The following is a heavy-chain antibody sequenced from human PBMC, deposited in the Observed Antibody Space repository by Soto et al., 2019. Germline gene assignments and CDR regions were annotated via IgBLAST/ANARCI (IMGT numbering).Heavy chain of an antibody. CDR3: ARMYFDWLYTISSGPLAY. J-gene: IGHJ4*02. Sequence: ASVKVSFKASGYTFTSYAMHWVRQAPGQRLEWMGWINAGNGNTKYSQKFQGRVTITRDTSASTAYMELSSLRSEDTAVYYCARMYFDWLYTISSGPLAYWGQGTLVTVSS. D-gene: IGHD3-9*01. V-gene: IGHV1-3*01. CDR2: INAGNGNT. CDR1: GYTFTSYA.